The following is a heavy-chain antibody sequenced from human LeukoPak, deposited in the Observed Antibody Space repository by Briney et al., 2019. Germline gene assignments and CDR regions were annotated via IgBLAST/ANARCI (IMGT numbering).Heavy chain of an antibody. J-gene: IGHJ4*02. CDR3: ARFYDYGDYVFRSGMVY. Sequence: SETLSLTCTVSGYSISSGYYWGWIRQPPGKGLEWIGSIYHSGSTYYNPSLKSRVTISVDTSKNQFSLKLSSVTAADTAVYYCARFYDYGDYVFRSGMVYWGQGTLVTVSS. D-gene: IGHD4-17*01. CDR1: GYSISSGYY. CDR2: IYHSGST. V-gene: IGHV4-38-2*02.